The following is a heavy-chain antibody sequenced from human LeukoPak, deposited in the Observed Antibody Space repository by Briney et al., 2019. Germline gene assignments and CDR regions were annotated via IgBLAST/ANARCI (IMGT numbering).Heavy chain of an antibody. D-gene: IGHD3-10*01. CDR2: MNPNSGNT. V-gene: IGHV1-8*01. CDR1: GYTFTSYD. J-gene: IGHJ5*02. CDR3: ARWFGGSFMLTYNWFDP. Sequence: ASVKVSCKASGYTFTSYDINWVRQATGQGLEWMGWMNPNSGNTGYAQKLQGRVTMTRNTSISTAYMELSSLRSEDTAVYYCARWFGGSFMLTYNWFDPWGQGTLVTVSS.